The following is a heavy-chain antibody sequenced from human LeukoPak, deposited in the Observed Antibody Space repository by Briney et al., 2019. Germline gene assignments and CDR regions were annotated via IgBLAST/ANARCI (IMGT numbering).Heavy chain of an antibody. CDR3: ARAGDSSGYYYGY. CDR1: GYTFTSYY. V-gene: IGHV1-46*01. CDR2: INPSGGST. Sequence: GASVNVSCKASGYTFTSYYMHWVRQAPGQGLEWMGIINPSGGSTSYAQKFQGRVTMTTDTSTSTAYMELRSLRSDDTAVYYCARAGDSSGYYYGYWGQGTLVTVSS. J-gene: IGHJ4*02. D-gene: IGHD3-22*01.